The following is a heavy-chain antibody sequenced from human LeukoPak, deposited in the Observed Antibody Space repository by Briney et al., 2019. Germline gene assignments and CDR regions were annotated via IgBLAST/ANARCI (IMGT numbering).Heavy chain of an antibody. CDR2: INPNSGGT. CDR3: ARVGYSGYDWDDY. D-gene: IGHD5-12*01. CDR1: GGTFSSYA. V-gene: IGHV1-2*02. Sequence: GASVKVSCKASGGTFSSYAISWVRQAPGQGLEWMGWINPNSGGTNYAQKFQGRVTMTRDTSISTAYMELSRLRSDDTAVYYCARVGYSGYDWDDYWGQGTLVTVSS. J-gene: IGHJ4*02.